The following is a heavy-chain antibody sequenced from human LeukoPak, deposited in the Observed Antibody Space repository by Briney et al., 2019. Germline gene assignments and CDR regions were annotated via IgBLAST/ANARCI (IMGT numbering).Heavy chain of an antibody. CDR1: GGSISSYY. CDR2: IYTSGST. J-gene: IGHJ6*03. D-gene: IGHD4/OR15-4a*01. Sequence: SETLSLTCTVSGGSISSYYWTWIRQPAGKGLEWIGRIYTSGSTNYNPSLKSRVTMSIDTSMSQFSLKLNSVTAADTAVYYCARGQLTIESHPTQTNYYCYYMDVWGKGTTVTVAS. CDR3: ARGQLTIESHPTQTNYYCYYMDV. V-gene: IGHV4-4*07.